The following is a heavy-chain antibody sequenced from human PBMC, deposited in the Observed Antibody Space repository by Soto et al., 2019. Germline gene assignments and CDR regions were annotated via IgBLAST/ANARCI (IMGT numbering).Heavy chain of an antibody. CDR1: GGSISSSSYY. CDR3: ARHLILDGYIPPGMDV. D-gene: IGHD5-12*01. Sequence: QLQLQESGPGLVKPSETLSLTCTVSGGSISSSSYYWGWIRQPPGKGLEWIGSIYYSGSTYYNPSLKSRVTISVDTSKNQFSLKLSSVTAADTAVYYCARHLILDGYIPPGMDVWGQGTTVTVSS. J-gene: IGHJ6*02. V-gene: IGHV4-39*01. CDR2: IYYSGST.